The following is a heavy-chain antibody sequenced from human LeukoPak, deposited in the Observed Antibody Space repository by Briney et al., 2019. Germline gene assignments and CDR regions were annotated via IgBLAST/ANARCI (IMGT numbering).Heavy chain of an antibody. D-gene: IGHD3-10*01. CDR1: GFTFSSYS. Sequence: GGSLRLSCAASGFTFSSYSMNWVRQAPGKGLEWVSSISSSSSYIYYADSVKGRFTISRDNSKNTLYLQMNSLRAEDTAVYYCARDSYYGSGSYADYYYGMDVWGQGTTVTVSS. CDR2: ISSSSSYI. V-gene: IGHV3-21*01. J-gene: IGHJ6*02. CDR3: ARDSYYGSGSYADYYYGMDV.